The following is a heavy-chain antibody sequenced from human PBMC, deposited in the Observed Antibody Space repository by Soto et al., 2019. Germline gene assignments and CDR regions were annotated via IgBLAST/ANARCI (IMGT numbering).Heavy chain of an antibody. CDR3: ARARWLHNWSDP. CDR2: IIPIFGTA. D-gene: IGHD3-22*01. Sequence: SVKVSCKSSGGTFSSYAISWVRQAPGQGLEWMGGIIPIFGTANYAQKFQGRVTITADESTSTAYMELSSLRSEDTAVYYCARARWLHNWSDPWGQGTLVTVSS. J-gene: IGHJ5*02. V-gene: IGHV1-69*13. CDR1: GGTFSSYA.